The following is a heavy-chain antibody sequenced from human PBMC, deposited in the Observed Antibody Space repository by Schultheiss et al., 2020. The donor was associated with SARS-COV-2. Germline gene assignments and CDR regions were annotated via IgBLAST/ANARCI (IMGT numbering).Heavy chain of an antibody. J-gene: IGHJ4*02. D-gene: IGHD3-3*01. Sequence: GGSLRLSCAASGFTFSSYWMHWVRQAPGKGLVWVSRINSDGSSTSYADSVKGRFTISRDNAKNTLYLQMNSLKTEDTAVYYCLTYYDFWSGYYPSGYWGQGTLVTVSS. CDR2: INSDGSST. CDR3: LTYYDFWSGYYPSGY. V-gene: IGHV3-74*01. CDR1: GFTFSSYW.